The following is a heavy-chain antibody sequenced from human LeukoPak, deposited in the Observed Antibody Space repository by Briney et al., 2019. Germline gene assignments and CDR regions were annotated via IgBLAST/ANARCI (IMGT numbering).Heavy chain of an antibody. V-gene: IGHV4-59*01. CDR3: GRAQYYHDNSGYEPSYFDY. CDR1: GDSISSYY. Sequence: SETLSLTCTVSGDSISSYYWSWIRQPPGKGLVWIGNIYYSGSTNYNPSLKSRVTISVDTTKNQFSLKLSSVTAADTAVYYFGRAQYYHDNSGYEPSYFDYSGQGTLVTASS. D-gene: IGHD3-22*01. J-gene: IGHJ4*02. CDR2: IYYSGST.